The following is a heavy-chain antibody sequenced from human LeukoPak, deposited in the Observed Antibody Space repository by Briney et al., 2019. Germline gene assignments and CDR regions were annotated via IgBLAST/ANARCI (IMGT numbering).Heavy chain of an antibody. D-gene: IGHD3-3*02. CDR2: IGSNGGRI. V-gene: IGHV3-48*03. CDR3: ARDIYAVVHSGYFDY. CDR1: GFTFSSYE. J-gene: IGHJ4*01. Sequence: GESLKISCVASGFTFSSYEMNWVRQAPGKGLEWISYIGSNGGRIYYADSVKGRFTISRDNAKNSLYLQMNSLRAEDTAVYYCARDIYAVVHSGYFDYWGHGALVTVSS.